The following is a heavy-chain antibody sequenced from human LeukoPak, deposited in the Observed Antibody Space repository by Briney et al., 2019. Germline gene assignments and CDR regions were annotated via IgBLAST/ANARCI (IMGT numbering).Heavy chain of an antibody. V-gene: IGHV3-23*01. J-gene: IGHJ4*02. Sequence: PGGSLRLSCAASGFSFSNYGMNWVRQAPGKGPEWVSAISGSGGSTYYADSVKGRFTISRDNSKNTLYLQMNSLRAEDTAVYYCAKDSLYGDYDYWGQGTLVTVSS. CDR1: GFSFSNYG. D-gene: IGHD4-17*01. CDR3: AKDSLYGDYDY. CDR2: ISGSGGST.